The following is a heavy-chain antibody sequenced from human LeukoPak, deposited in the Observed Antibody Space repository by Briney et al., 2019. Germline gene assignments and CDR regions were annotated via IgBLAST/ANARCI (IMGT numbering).Heavy chain of an antibody. D-gene: IGHD3-9*01. J-gene: IGHJ4*02. CDR3: ARERYYDILTGSYYFDY. V-gene: IGHV4-39*02. CDR1: GGSISSSSYY. CDR2: IYNSGST. Sequence: PSETLSLTCTVSGGSISSSSYYWGWIRQPPGKGLVWIGSIYNSGSTYSNPSLKSRVTISEDTSKNEFSLKLSSVTAADTAVYYCARERYYDILTGSYYFDYWGQGTLVTVSS.